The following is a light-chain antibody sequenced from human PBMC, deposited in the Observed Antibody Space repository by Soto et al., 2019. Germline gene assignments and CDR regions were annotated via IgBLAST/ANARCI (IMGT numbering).Light chain of an antibody. CDR2: LESDGSH. J-gene: IGLJ2*01. V-gene: IGLV4-69*01. CDR1: SGHSSYA. CDR3: QTWNSGIVV. Sequence: QLVLTQSPSASASLGASVKLTCTLSSGHSSYAIAWHQQQPEKGPRYLMKLESDGSHYKGDGIPARFSGSSSGAERYLTISSLQSEDEAEYYCQTWNSGIVVFGGGTKLTVL.